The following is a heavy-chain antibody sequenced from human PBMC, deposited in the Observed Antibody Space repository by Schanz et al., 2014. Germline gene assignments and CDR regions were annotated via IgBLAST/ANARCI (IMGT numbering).Heavy chain of an antibody. D-gene: IGHD3-22*01. Sequence: ERLVESGGGVVQPGRSLRLSCAASGFTFSSYAMSWVRQAPGKGLEWVSAISGSGGSTYYADSVKGRFTISRDNAKNSLYLQMNSLRAEDTAVYYCARPPHDSSGYYPFDYWGQGTLVTVSA. CDR3: ARPPHDSSGYYPFDY. V-gene: IGHV3-23*04. CDR1: GFTFSSYA. J-gene: IGHJ4*02. CDR2: ISGSGGST.